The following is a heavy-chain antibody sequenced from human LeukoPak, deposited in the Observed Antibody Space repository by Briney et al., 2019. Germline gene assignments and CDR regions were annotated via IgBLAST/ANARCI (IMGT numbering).Heavy chain of an antibody. Sequence: SETLSLTCTVSGGSISIEGYYWSWIRQYPGKGLEWIGFTYYSGSTYYNPSLKSRATILVDRSKNQFSLNLISMTAADTAVYYCAKERRAGGYWFDPWGQGTLVTVSS. D-gene: IGHD6-13*01. CDR3: AKERRAGGYWFDP. CDR1: GGSISIEGYY. V-gene: IGHV4-31*03. CDR2: TYYSGST. J-gene: IGHJ5*02.